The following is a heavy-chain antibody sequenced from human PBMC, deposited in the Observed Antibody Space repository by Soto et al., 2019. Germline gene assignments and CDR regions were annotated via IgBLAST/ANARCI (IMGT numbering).Heavy chain of an antibody. D-gene: IGHD2-2*01. Sequence: QVQLQESGPGLVKPSQTLSLTCTVSGGSISSGGYYWSWIRQHPGKGLEWIGYIYYSGSTYYNPSLKSRVTISVDTSKNQFSLKLSSVTAADTAVYYCARDGVPAAIAHYYYDGMDVWGQGTTVTVSS. CDR3: ARDGVPAAIAHYYYDGMDV. CDR1: GGSISSGGYY. J-gene: IGHJ6*02. V-gene: IGHV4-31*03. CDR2: IYYSGST.